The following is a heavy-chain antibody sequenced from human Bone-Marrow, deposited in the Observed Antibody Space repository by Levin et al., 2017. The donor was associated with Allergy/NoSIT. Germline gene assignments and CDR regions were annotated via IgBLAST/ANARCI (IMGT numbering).Heavy chain of an antibody. V-gene: IGHV4-59*01. CDR3: ARSEGIEGGTFYFYYYYGMEV. J-gene: IGHJ6*02. D-gene: IGHD1-26*01. CDR1: GGSISPYY. Sequence: SQTLSLTCPVSGGSISPYYWTWIRQPPGKGLEWIGYISYSGSTNYNPSLKSRVTMSVDTSKNHFSLKLTSVTAADTAVYYCARSEGIEGGTFYFYYYYGMEVWGQGTTVTVSS. CDR2: ISYSGST.